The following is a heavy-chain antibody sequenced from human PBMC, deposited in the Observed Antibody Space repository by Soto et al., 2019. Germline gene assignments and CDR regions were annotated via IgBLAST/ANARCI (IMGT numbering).Heavy chain of an antibody. J-gene: IGHJ4*02. CDR1: GFTFSSYA. CDR3: AKGMYIWGSYRYSPFDY. Sequence: GGSLRPSCAASGFTFSSYAMSWVRQAPGKGLEWVSAISGSGGSTYYADSVKGRFTISRDNSKNTLYLQMNSLRAEDTAVYYCAKGMYIWGSYRYSPFDYWGQGTLVTVSS. D-gene: IGHD3-16*02. CDR2: ISGSGGST. V-gene: IGHV3-23*01.